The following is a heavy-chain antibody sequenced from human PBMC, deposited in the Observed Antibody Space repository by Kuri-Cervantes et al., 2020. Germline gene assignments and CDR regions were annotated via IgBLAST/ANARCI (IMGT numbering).Heavy chain of an antibody. J-gene: IGHJ4*02. Sequence: LSLTCAASGFTFSDYYMSWIRQAPGKGLEWVSYISSSGSTIYYADSVKGRFTISRDNSKNTLYLQMNSLRAEDTAVYYCAKSGYYDILTGYLSHWGQGTLVTVSS. V-gene: IGHV3-11*01. CDR3: AKSGYYDILTGYLSH. CDR1: GFTFSDYY. D-gene: IGHD3-9*01. CDR2: ISSSGSTI.